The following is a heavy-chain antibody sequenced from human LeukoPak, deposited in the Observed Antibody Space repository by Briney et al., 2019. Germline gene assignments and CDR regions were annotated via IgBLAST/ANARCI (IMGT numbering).Heavy chain of an antibody. J-gene: IGHJ4*02. Sequence: SETLSLTCAVSGGSFSSGDYHWGWIRQPPGKGLEWIASIYYGGRTTYNPSLKGRVTISEDTSNNQFSLKLSSVTAADTAVYYCARLRDIDYNYGYFDYWGQGTLVTVSS. CDR1: GGSFSSGDYH. CDR3: ARLRDIDYNYGYFDY. D-gene: IGHD5-18*01. CDR2: IYYGGRT. V-gene: IGHV4-39*01.